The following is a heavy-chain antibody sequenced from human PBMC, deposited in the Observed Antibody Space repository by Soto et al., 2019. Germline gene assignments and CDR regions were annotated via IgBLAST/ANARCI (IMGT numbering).Heavy chain of an antibody. Sequence: SVKVSCKASGGTFSSYAISWVRQAPGQGLEWMGGIIPIFGTANYAQKFQGRVTITADESTSTAYMELSSLRSEDTAVYYCARSAGYCSGGSCYPFAYWGQGTLVTVSS. CDR3: ARSAGYCSGGSCYPFAY. J-gene: IGHJ4*02. V-gene: IGHV1-69*13. D-gene: IGHD2-15*01. CDR2: IIPIFGTA. CDR1: GGTFSSYA.